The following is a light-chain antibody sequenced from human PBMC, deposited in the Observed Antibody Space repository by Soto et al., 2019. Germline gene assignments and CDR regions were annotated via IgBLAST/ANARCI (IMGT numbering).Light chain of an antibody. CDR3: CSYAGSYTSYV. J-gene: IGLJ1*01. CDR2: DVS. V-gene: IGLV2-11*01. CDR1: SSDVGGYNY. Sequence: QSALTQPRSVSGSPGQSVTISCTGTSSDVGGYNYVSWYQQHPGKAPKLMIYDVSKRPSGVPDRFSGSKSGNTASLTISGLQAEDEADYPCCSYAGSYTSYVFGTGTKVTVL.